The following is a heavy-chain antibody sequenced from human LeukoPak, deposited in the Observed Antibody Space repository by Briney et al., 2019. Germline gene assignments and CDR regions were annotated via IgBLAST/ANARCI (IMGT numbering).Heavy chain of an antibody. J-gene: IGHJ4*02. Sequence: PGGSLRLSCAASGFTFSSYSMNWVRQATGKGLEWVSSISSSSSYIYYADSVKGRFTISRDNAKNSLYLQMNCLRAEDTAVYYCAREGGGYSYGFPDYWGQGTLVTVSS. D-gene: IGHD5-18*01. CDR3: AREGGGYSYGFPDY. CDR2: ISSSSSYI. V-gene: IGHV3-21*01. CDR1: GFTFSSYS.